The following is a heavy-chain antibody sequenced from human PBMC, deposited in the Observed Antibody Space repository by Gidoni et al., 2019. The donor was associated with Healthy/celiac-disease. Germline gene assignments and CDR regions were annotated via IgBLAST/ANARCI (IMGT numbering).Heavy chain of an antibody. V-gene: IGHV4-61*02. D-gene: IGHD3-3*01. Sequence: QVQLQESGPGLVKPSQTLSLTCTVSGGSISSGSYYWSWIRQPAGKGLEWIGRIYTSGSTNYNPSLKSRVTISVDTSKNQFSLKLSSVTAADTAVYYCARDLSGGGYDFWSGPTTDAFDIWGQGTMVTVSS. CDR3: ARDLSGGGYDFWSGPTTDAFDI. CDR2: IYTSGST. CDR1: GGSISSGSYY. J-gene: IGHJ3*02.